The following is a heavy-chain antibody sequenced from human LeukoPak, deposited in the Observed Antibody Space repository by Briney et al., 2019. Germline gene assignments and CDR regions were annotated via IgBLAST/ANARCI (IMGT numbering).Heavy chain of an antibody. CDR3: ARGQTPGGTGFGY. D-gene: IGHD1-1*01. CDR1: GYTFTSYG. V-gene: IGHV1-2*02. J-gene: IGHJ4*02. CDR2: IFPHNGAT. Sequence: GASVKVSCKASGYTFTSYGISWVRQAPGQGLEWMGWIFPHNGATNYAPKFQGRVTMTRDTSISTTYMSLTSLTSDDTAIYYCARGQTPGGTGFGYWGQGTLVTVSS.